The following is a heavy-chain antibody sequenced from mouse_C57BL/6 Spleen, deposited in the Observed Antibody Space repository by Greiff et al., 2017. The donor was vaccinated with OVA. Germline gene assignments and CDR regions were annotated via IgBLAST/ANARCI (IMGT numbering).Heavy chain of an antibody. CDR1: GFTFSDYG. V-gene: IGHV5-17*01. D-gene: IGHD4-1*01. J-gene: IGHJ2*01. CDR3: AREGLTGPYYFDY. Sequence: EVHLVESGGGLVKPGGSLKLSCAASGFTFSDYGMHWVRQAPEKGLEWVAYISSGSSTIYYADTVKGRFTISRDNAKNTLFLQMTSLRSEDTAMYYCAREGLTGPYYFDYWGQGTTLTVSS. CDR2: ISSGSSTI.